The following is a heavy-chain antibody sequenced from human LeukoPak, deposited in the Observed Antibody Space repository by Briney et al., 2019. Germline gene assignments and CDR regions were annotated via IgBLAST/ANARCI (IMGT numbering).Heavy chain of an antibody. V-gene: IGHV3-23*01. CDR3: AKQRDYYDSSGYYRGYYFDY. Sequence: GGSLRLSCADSGFTFSSYAMSWVRQAPGKGLEWVSSISGSSTRTYYADSVKGRFTVSRDNPKNTLYLQMNSLRAEDTAVYYCAKQRDYYDSSGYYRGYYFDYWGQGTLVTVSS. CDR2: ISGSSTRT. CDR1: GFTFSSYA. J-gene: IGHJ4*02. D-gene: IGHD3-22*01.